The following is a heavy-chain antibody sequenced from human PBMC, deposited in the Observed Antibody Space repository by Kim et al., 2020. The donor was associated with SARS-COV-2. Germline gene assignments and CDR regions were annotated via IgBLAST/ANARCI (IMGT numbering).Heavy chain of an antibody. V-gene: IGHV4-31*03. D-gene: IGHD3-22*01. CDR1: GGSISSGGYY. Sequence: SETLSLTCTVSGGSISSGGYYWSWIRQHPGKGLEWIGYIYYSGSTYYNPSLKSRVTISVDTSKNQFSLKLSSVTAADTAVYYCARDSRMIVAVRGAFDIWGQGTMVTVSS. J-gene: IGHJ3*02. CDR2: IYYSGST. CDR3: ARDSRMIVAVRGAFDI.